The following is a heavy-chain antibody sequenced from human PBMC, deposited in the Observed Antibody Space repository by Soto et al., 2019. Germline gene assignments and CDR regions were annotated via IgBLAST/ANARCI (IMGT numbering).Heavy chain of an antibody. CDR1: GGSISSGGYY. CDR2: IYYSGST. CDR3: ASTPWDSSPGSLDY. J-gene: IGHJ4*02. V-gene: IGHV4-31*03. D-gene: IGHD6-13*01. Sequence: QVQLQESGPGLVKPSQTLSLTCTVSGGSISSGGYYWSWIRPHPGNGLEWIGYIYYSGSTYYNPSLKSRVTISVDTSKNQFSLKLSSVTAAATAVYYCASTPWDSSPGSLDYWGQGTLVTVSS.